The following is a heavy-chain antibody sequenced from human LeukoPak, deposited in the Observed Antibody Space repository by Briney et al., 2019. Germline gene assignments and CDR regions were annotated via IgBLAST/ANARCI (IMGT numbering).Heavy chain of an antibody. CDR2: IYHSGST. D-gene: IGHD1-26*01. CDR3: ARSRAFNSGAFDP. CDR1: GGSISSGGYS. V-gene: IGHV4-30-2*01. Sequence: SETLSLTCAVSGGSISSGGYSWSWIRQPPGKGLEWIGYIYHSGSTYYNPSLKSRVTISVDRSKNQFSLKLSSVTAADTAVYYCARSRAFNSGAFDPWGQGSLVTVSS. J-gene: IGHJ5*02.